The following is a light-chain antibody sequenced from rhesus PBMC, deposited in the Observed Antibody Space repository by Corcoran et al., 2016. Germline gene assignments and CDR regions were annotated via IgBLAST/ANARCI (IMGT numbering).Light chain of an antibody. CDR1: QSVSSR. V-gene: IGKV3-17*02. Sequence: EIVMTQSPATLSLSPGERATLSCRASQSVSSRLAWYQQKLGQAPRLHSYGASSRVTGIPDRFSGSGSGTDFTLTLSRLEPEDVVVYFFQQESNWALTFGGGTKVDLK. J-gene: IGKJ4*01. CDR2: GAS. CDR3: QQESNWALT.